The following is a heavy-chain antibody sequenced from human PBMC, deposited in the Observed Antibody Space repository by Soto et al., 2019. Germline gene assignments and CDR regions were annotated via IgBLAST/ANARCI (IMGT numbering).Heavy chain of an antibody. D-gene: IGHD2-15*01. J-gene: IGHJ6*02. V-gene: IGHV1-2*02. CDR3: ARGGGYCSGGSCYSHYYYGMDV. CDR1: GYTFTGYY. Sequence: GASVKVSCKASGYTFTGYYMHWVRQAPGQGLEWMGWINPNSGGTNYAQKFQGRVTMTRDTSISTAYMELSRLRSDDTAVYYCARGGGYCSGGSCYSHYYYGMDVWGQGTTVTVS. CDR2: INPNSGGT.